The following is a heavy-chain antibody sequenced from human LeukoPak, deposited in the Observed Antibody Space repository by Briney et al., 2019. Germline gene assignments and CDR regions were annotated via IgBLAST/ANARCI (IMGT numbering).Heavy chain of an antibody. V-gene: IGHV1-69*01. CDR2: IIPIFGTA. Sequence: GASVKVSCKASGGTLSSYTITWVRQAPGQGLEWMEGIIPIFGTADYAQKFQGRVTITADESTSTAYMELSSLRSEDTAVYYCAIPGVSDYWGQGTLVTVSS. CDR1: GGTLSSYT. J-gene: IGHJ4*02. CDR3: AIPGVSDY.